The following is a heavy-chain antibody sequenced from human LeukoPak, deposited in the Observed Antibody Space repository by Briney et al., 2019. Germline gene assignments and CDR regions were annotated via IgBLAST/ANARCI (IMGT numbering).Heavy chain of an antibody. CDR1: GFTFSNYA. J-gene: IGHJ4*02. CDR2: ILYDGSMQ. V-gene: IGHV3-30*04. D-gene: IGHD6-6*01. Sequence: GGSLRLSCAASGFTFSNYAMHWVRQAPGKGLEWVGVILYDGSMQYYADSVKGRFTISRDNAENSLDLQMNSLRVEDTAVYYCARAGTAARLGMGFDSWGQGTLVTVSS. CDR3: ARAGTAARLGMGFDS.